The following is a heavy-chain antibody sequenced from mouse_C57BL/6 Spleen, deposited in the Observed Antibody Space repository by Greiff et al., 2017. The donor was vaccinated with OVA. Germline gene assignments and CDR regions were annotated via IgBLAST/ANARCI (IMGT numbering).Heavy chain of an antibody. D-gene: IGHD3-1*01. CDR3: ARDLELGYAMDY. V-gene: IGHV5-4*01. J-gene: IGHJ4*01. Sequence: EVNVVESGGGLVKPGGSLKLSCAASGFTFSSYAMSWVRQTPEKRLEWVATISDGGSYTYYPDNVKGRFTISRDNAKNNLYLQMSHLKSEDTAMYYCARDLELGYAMDYWGQGTSVTVSS. CDR1: GFTFSSYA. CDR2: ISDGGSYT.